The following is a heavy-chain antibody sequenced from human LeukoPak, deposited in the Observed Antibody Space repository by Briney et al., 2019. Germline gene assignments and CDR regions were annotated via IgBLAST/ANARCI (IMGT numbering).Heavy chain of an antibody. J-gene: IGHJ4*02. V-gene: IGHV3-9*01. CDR1: GFTFDDYA. D-gene: IGHD3-3*01. CDR2: ISWNSGSI. CDR3: ARGVSYDFWSGYFY. Sequence: PGGSLRLSCAASGFTFDDYAMHWVRQAPGKGLEWVSGISWNSGSIGYADSVKGRFTISRDNAKNSLYLQMNSLRAEDTAVYYCARGVSYDFWSGYFYWGQGTLVTVSS.